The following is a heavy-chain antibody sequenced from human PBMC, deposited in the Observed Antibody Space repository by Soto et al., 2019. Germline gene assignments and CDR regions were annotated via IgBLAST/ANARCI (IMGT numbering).Heavy chain of an antibody. J-gene: IGHJ6*02. CDR2: MSYDGSNK. Sequence: TGGSLRLSCAASGFTFSTYTMHWVRQAPGKGQEWVAVMSYDGSNKYYADSVKGRFTVSSDNSKNTLYLQMNSLRAKDTAVYYCARTRGVYYDFWSGPRSTYYVYSLAVGGRGTTVTVSS. V-gene: IGHV3-30-3*01. CDR3: ARTRGVYYDFWSGPRSTYYVYSLAV. CDR1: GFTFSTYT. D-gene: IGHD3-3*01.